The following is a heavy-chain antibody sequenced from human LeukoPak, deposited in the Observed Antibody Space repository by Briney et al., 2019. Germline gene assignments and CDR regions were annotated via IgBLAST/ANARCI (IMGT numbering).Heavy chain of an antibody. D-gene: IGHD6-19*01. CDR1: GFTFSSYW. CDR2: IKQDGSEK. J-gene: IGHJ4*02. Sequence: GGSLRLSCAASGFTFSSYWMSWVCQAPGKGMEWVGNIKQDGSEKNYVDSVKGRFIISRDNAKTSLYLQMTSLRAEDTAVSYCPSTLVGAVARRDHWGQGTLVTVSS. CDR3: PSTLVGAVARRDH. V-gene: IGHV3-7*01.